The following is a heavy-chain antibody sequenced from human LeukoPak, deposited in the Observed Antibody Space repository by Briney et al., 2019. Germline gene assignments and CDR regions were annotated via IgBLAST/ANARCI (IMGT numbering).Heavy chain of an antibody. Sequence: ASVKVSCKASGYTFISHDINWVRQAGPGLEGMGFMTPSSGNTGYAQSLQGRVTLIRDTSISTAYMELSSLRSEDTAVYYCVRGGYWGQGTLVTVSS. CDR3: VRGGY. CDR1: GYTFISHD. V-gene: IGHV1-8*01. CDR2: MTPSSGNT. J-gene: IGHJ4*02.